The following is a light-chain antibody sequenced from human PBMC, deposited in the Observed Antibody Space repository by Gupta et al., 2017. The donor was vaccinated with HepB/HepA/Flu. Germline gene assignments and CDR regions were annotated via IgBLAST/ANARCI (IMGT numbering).Light chain of an antibody. Sequence: ELVLTQSPGTLSLSPGETATLSCRASQTLSINTLAWYQQKPGQAPRLLISGSYRRATGIPDMFSVSVSGTDFTLTIRSLEPEDFAVYYCQQFVRSPLEYTFGQGTKLEIK. CDR2: GSY. V-gene: IGKV3-20*01. J-gene: IGKJ2*01. CDR1: QTLSINT. CDR3: QQFVRSPLEYT.